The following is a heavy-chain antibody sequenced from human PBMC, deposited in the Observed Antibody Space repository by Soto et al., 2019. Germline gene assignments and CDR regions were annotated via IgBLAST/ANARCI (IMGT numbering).Heavy chain of an antibody. CDR1: GYVFGSQT. D-gene: IGHD3-16*01. V-gene: IGHV1-18*01. CDR3: ARWYTAMLGEYYLDF. Sequence: ASVKVSCKASGYVFGSQTLAWLRQAPGQGLEWMGRITPSNGVTNYAQSFQGRVTMTSDTSKMTAYLELRSLRSDDSGVYYCARWYTAMLGEYYLDFWGQGTLVTVSS. J-gene: IGHJ4*02. CDR2: ITPSNGVT.